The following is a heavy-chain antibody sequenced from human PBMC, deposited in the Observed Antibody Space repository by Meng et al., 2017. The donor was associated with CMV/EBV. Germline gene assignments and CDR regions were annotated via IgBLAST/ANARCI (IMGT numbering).Heavy chain of an antibody. D-gene: IGHD3-10*01. CDR3: VTWLWFGELSGYYFDY. V-gene: IGHV4-39*07. CDR1: GGSIRSSRSY. Sequence: LPLQGTGQGLVNPSESLSSTCTVSGGSIRSSRSYWGGIRQPPGKGLEWIGSIYYSGSTYYNPSLKSRVTISVDTSKNQFSLKLSSVTAADTAVYYCVTWLWFGELSGYYFDYWGQGTLVTVSS. CDR2: IYYSGST. J-gene: IGHJ4*02.